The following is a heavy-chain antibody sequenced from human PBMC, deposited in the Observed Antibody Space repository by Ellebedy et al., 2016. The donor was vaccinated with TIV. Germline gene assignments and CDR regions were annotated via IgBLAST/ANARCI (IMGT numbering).Heavy chain of an antibody. CDR3: GRSAYSSSSGY. V-gene: IGHV3-7*01. CDR2: INLDGGQG. CDR1: GFTFSSYW. Sequence: GESLKISXAASGFTFSSYWMNWARQAPGKGLEWVASINLDGGQGYYMDSVKGRFTISRDNAKNSLFLQMNSLRAEDTAVYYCGRSAYSSSSGYWGQGTLVTVSS. J-gene: IGHJ4*02. D-gene: IGHD6-6*01.